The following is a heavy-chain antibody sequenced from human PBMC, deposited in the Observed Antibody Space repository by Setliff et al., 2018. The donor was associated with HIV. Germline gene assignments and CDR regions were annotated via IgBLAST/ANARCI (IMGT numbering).Heavy chain of an antibody. CDR1: GRSFSGYY. D-gene: IGHD3-22*01. J-gene: IGHJ4*02. Sequence: SETLSLTCAVYGRSFSGYYWNWIRQSPGKGLEWIGEINHSGGTNYNPSLKSRVTMSIDTSKNQFSLSVSSVTAADTAVYYCARLRITMIMMLNYFDYWGQGTLVTVSS. CDR3: ARLRITMIMMLNYFDY. V-gene: IGHV4-34*01. CDR2: INHSGGT.